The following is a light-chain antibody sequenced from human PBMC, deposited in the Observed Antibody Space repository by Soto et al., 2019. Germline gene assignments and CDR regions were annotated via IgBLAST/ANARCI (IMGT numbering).Light chain of an antibody. CDR2: WAS. CDR3: QQYYSNSIT. CDR1: QSVLYSSNNKNY. V-gene: IGKV4-1*01. Sequence: DILMTQSSDSLALSLGERATINCKSSQSVLYSSNNKNYLAWYQQKPRQPPKLLIYWASTRESGVPDRFSGSGSGTDFTLTISSLQAEDVAVYYCQQYYSNSITFGQGTRLEIK. J-gene: IGKJ5*01.